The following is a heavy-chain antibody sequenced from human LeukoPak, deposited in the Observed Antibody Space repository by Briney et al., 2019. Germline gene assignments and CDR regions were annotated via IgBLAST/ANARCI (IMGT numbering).Heavy chain of an antibody. D-gene: IGHD3/OR15-3a*01. CDR1: DGSITNYD. Sequence: ASETLSLTCTVSDGSITNYDWSWVRQPPGKGLEFIGHVHYSGTANYNPSLRSRVTISIDTSKKHFILKLKSVTAADTAVYYCARLKLHFDFSTGNHYYFDSWGQGTLVIVSS. CDR3: ARLKLHFDFSTGNHYYFDS. V-gene: IGHV4-59*08. J-gene: IGHJ4*01. CDR2: VHYSGTA.